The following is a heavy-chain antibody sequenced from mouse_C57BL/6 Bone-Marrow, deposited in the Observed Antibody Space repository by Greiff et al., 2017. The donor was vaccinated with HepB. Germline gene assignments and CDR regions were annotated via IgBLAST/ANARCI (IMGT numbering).Heavy chain of an antibody. CDR2: IDPENGDT. CDR3: TPIGFAY. V-gene: IGHV14-4*01. CDR1: GFNIKDDY. D-gene: IGHD6-5*01. J-gene: IGHJ3*01. Sequence: LVESGAELVRPGASVKLSCTASGFNIKDDYMHWVKQRPEQGLEWIGWIDPENGDTEYASKFQGKATITADTSSNTAYLQLSSLTSEDTAVYYCTPIGFAYWGQGTLVTVSA.